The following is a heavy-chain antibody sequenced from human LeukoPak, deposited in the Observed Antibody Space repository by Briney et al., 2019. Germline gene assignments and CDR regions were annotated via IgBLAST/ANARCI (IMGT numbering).Heavy chain of an antibody. V-gene: IGHV4-59*01. CDR2: IYYSGST. D-gene: IGHD4-23*01. J-gene: IGHJ4*02. CDR3: ARMTTVVDY. CDR1: GGSISSYY. Sequence: SETLSLTCTVSGGSISSYYWSWIRQPPGKGLEWIGYIYYSGSTNYNPSLKSRVTISVDTSKIQFSLKLSSVTAADTAVYYCARMTTVVDYWGQGTLVTVSS.